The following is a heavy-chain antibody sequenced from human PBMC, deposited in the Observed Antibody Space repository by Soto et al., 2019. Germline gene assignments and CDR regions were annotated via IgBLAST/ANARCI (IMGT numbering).Heavy chain of an antibody. D-gene: IGHD4-17*01. CDR3: ARDATVTTGKAFDI. Sequence: SETLSLTCAVSGGSISSGGDSWSWIRQPPGKGLEWIGSIYHSGSTYYNPSLESRVTISIDRSKNQFSLKLYSVTAADTAVYYCARDATVTTGKAFDIWGQGTKVTVSS. CDR1: GGSISSGGDS. CDR2: IYHSGST. V-gene: IGHV4-30-2*01. J-gene: IGHJ3*02.